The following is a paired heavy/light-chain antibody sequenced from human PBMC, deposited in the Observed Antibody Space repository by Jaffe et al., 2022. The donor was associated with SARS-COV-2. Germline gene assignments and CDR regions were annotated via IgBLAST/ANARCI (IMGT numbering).Light chain of an antibody. CDR1: QSVSSN. CDR3: QQYDDWPWYT. V-gene: IGKV3-15*01. CDR2: GAS. J-gene: IGKJ2*01. Sequence: IVMTQSPTTLSVSPGERATLSCRASQSVSSNLAWYQQRAGQAPRLLIYGASTRATGVPARFSGSGSGTEFTLTISGLQSEDFAVYYCQQYDDWPWYTFGQGTKLEIK.
Heavy chain of an antibody. Sequence: EVQLVESGGGLVQPGGSLRLSCAASGFTFRTYSMNWVRQAPGKGLEWVSYISHSSINIYYADSVKGRFTISRDNAKNSLYLQMNSLRDEDTAVYYCAREWGYSYGYFDSWGPGTLVTVSS. CDR2: ISHSSINI. V-gene: IGHV3-48*02. D-gene: IGHD5-18*01. CDR1: GFTFRTYS. J-gene: IGHJ4*02. CDR3: AREWGYSYGYFDS.